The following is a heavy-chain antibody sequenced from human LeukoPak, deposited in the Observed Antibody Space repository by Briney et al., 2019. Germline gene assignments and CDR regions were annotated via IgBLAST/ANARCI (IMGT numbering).Heavy chain of an antibody. J-gene: IGHJ3*02. V-gene: IGHV1-69*13. D-gene: IGHD3-22*01. CDR2: IIPIFGTA. CDR1: GYTLTELS. CDR3: ARRYYYDSSGYPPWFAFDI. Sequence: ASVKVSCKVSGYTLTELSMHWVRQAPGKGLEWMGGIIPIFGTANYAQKFQGRVTITADESTSTAYMELSSLRSVNTAVYYCARRYYYDSSGYPPWFAFDIWGQGTMVTVSS.